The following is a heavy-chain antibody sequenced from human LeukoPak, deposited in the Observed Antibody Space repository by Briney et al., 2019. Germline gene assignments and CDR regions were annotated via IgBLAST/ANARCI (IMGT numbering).Heavy chain of an antibody. D-gene: IGHD6-13*01. Sequence: GGSLRLSCAASGFTFSSYDMSWVRQAPGKGLEWVSGISNSGDSTNYADSVKGRFTISRDNSKNLLYLQMNSLRAEDTALYYCAKAPMGSSWGNYYYGMDVWGQGTTVTVSS. J-gene: IGHJ6*02. V-gene: IGHV3-23*01. CDR3: AKAPMGSSWGNYYYGMDV. CDR2: ISNSGDST. CDR1: GFTFSSYD.